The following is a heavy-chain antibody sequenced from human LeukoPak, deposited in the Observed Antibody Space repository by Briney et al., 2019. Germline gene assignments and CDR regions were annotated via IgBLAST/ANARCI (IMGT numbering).Heavy chain of an antibody. D-gene: IGHD2-15*01. Sequence: SETLSLICTVSGVSISSYYWSWIRQPPGKGLEGIGYIYYSGSTNYTPSLKSRVTVSVDTSKHQFSLKLTSVTAADTAVYYCARTTEGYCRGVSCYYYYYYMDVWGKGTTVTVSS. V-gene: IGHV4-59*13. CDR2: IYYSGST. CDR1: GVSISSYY. CDR3: ARTTEGYCRGVSCYYYYYYMDV. J-gene: IGHJ6*03.